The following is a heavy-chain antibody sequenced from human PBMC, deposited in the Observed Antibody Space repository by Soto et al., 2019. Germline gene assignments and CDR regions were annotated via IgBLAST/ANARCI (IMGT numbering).Heavy chain of an antibody. CDR3: ARLVYDTRLDYLYFDF. J-gene: IGHJ4*02. Sequence: SETLSLTCTVSGVSISSGNWWTWVRQSPRKGLEYIGEIFHDGTANYFPSFERRVAMSVDKSKNQFSLKLTSVTAADAAIYYCARLVYDTRLDYLYFDFWGQGAQVTVS. D-gene: IGHD3-16*01. CDR1: GVSISSGNW. V-gene: IGHV4-4*02. CDR2: IFHDGTA.